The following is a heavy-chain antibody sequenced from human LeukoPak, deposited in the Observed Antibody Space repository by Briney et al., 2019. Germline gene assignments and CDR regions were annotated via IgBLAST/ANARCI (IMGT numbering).Heavy chain of an antibody. V-gene: IGHV3-7*01. CDR1: GLTFSRDW. J-gene: IGHJ1*01. CDR3: ATYSYNNARESQY. D-gene: IGHD3-10*01. CDR2: IKQDGGET. Sequence: GGSLRLSCEGFGLTFSRDWMSWVRQAPGKGLEWVANIKQDGGETYYGDSVKGRFTISRDNAKSSLYLQMRSLRAEDTAVYYCATYSYNNARESQYWGQGTLVTVSS.